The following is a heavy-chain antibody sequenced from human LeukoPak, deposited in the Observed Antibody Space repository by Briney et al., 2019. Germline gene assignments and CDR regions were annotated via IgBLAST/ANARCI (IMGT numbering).Heavy chain of an antibody. CDR1: GGSFSGYF. D-gene: IGHD3-22*01. J-gene: IGHJ3*02. CDR3: ARRNDYYDSSGLVGEAFDI. Sequence: SETLSLTCAVYGGSFSGYFWSWIRQPPGKGLEWIGEINHSGSTNYNPSLKSRVTISVDTSKKQFSLKLRSVTAADTAVYYCARRNDYYDSSGLVGEAFDIWGQGTMVTVSS. V-gene: IGHV4-34*01. CDR2: INHSGST.